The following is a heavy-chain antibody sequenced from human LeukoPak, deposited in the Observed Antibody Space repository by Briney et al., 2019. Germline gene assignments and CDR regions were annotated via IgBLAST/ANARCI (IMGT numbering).Heavy chain of an antibody. D-gene: IGHD5-18*01. J-gene: IGHJ6*03. CDR3: AKDVTYGYVYHYYMDV. CDR2: ISSSGSTI. CDR1: GFTFSSYE. Sequence: PGGSLRLSCAASGFTFSSYEMNWVRQAPGKGLEWVSYISSSGSTIYYADSVKGRFTISRDNAKKSLYLQMNSLRAEDTAVYYCAKDVTYGYVYHYYMDVWGKGTTVTVSS. V-gene: IGHV3-48*03.